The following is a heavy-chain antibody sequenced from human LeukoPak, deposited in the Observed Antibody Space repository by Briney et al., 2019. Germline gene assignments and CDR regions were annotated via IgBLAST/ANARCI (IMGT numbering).Heavy chain of an antibody. V-gene: IGHV4-38-2*02. J-gene: IGHJ4*02. CDR1: GYSISSGYY. D-gene: IGHD6-19*01. CDR2: IYHSGST. CDR3: ARVRVSGWYEGFDY. Sequence: TLSLTCTVSGYSISSGYYWGWIRQPPGKGLEWIGSIYHSGSTNYNPSLKGRVTISVDKSKNQFSLKLSSVTAADTAVYYCARVRVSGWYEGFDYWGQGTLVTVSS.